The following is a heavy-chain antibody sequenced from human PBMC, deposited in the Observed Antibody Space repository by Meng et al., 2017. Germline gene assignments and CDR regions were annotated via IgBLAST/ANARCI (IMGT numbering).Heavy chain of an antibody. V-gene: IGHV3-53*01. D-gene: IGHD6-19*01. J-gene: IGHJ4*02. CDR2: IYSGGST. CDR3: SYGSIAVAGTPFDY. CDR1: GFTFSSYE. Sequence: GGSLRLSCAASGFTFSSYEMNWVRQAPGKGLEWVSVIYSGGSTYYADSVKGRFTISRDNSKNTLYLQMNSLRAEDTAVYYCSYGSIAVAGTPFDYWGQGTLVTVSS.